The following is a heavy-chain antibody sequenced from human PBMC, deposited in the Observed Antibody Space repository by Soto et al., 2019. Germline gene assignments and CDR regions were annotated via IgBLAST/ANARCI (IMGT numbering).Heavy chain of an antibody. CDR2: IYYSGST. V-gene: IGHV4-59*01. CDR3: TRVGGYYGDYPNFDY. CDR1: GSSIRPYY. D-gene: IGHD4-17*01. J-gene: IGHJ4*02. Sequence: QVQLKESGPGLVKPSETLSLTCSVSGSSIRPYYWSWIRQPPGKGLEWIGNIYYSGSTNYNPSLKSRVIISVASSKNQLSLRLNSVTAADTAVYYCTRVGGYYGDYPNFDYWGQGALVTGSS.